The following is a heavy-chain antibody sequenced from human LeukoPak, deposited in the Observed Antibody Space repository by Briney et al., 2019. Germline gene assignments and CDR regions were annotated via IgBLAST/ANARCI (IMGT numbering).Heavy chain of an antibody. D-gene: IGHD3-10*01. CDR2: IKQEGGEK. CDR1: GFTFSSYW. V-gene: IGHV3-7*01. CDR3: AREWNYYGSGITDV. J-gene: IGHJ6*03. Sequence: AESLTLSCAVSGFTFSSYWMSWVRQPPGKGLEWVANIKQEGGEKYYVGSVKGRFNVSRDNAQNSLYRQMSSLRAEDTAVYYCAREWNYYGSGITDVWAKETTVSVFS.